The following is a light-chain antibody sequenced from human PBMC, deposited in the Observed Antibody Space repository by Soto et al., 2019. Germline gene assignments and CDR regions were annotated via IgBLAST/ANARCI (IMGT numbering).Light chain of an antibody. Sequence: AIRMTQSPSSLSASTGDRVTITCRASQGISSYLAWYQQKPGKAPKLLNYAASTLQSGVPSRFSGSGSGTDFTLTISCLQSEDFATYYFQQYYSYPLTFGGGTKVEIK. CDR1: QGISSY. CDR3: QQYYSYPLT. J-gene: IGKJ4*01. V-gene: IGKV1-8*01. CDR2: AAS.